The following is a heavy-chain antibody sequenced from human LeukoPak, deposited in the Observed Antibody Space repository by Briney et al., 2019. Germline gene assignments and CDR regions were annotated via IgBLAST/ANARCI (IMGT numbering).Heavy chain of an antibody. Sequence: VGSLRLSSAASVFTLSSYWMHCVRQAPGQGLVWVSRINSEGSSTSYADSVKGRFTISRDNAKNTLYLQMNSLRAEDTAVYYCARADKAMVYDYFDYWGQGTLVTVSS. V-gene: IGHV3-74*01. J-gene: IGHJ4*02. D-gene: IGHD5-18*01. CDR1: VFTLSSYW. CDR2: INSEGSST. CDR3: ARADKAMVYDYFDY.